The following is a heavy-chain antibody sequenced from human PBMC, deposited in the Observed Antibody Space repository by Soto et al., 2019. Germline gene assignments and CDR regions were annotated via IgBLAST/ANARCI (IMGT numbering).Heavy chain of an antibody. CDR3: AYGSSSAWIDY. V-gene: IGHV4-39*01. D-gene: IGHD6-25*01. CDR2: AYFSGGNT. CDR1: GDSMRGYHFY. J-gene: IGHJ4*02. Sequence: KASETLSLTCSVSGDSMRGYHFYWGWNRQAPGKGLEWIGSAYFSGGNTYYSPSLKSRVSISVDTSKNEFSLRLTSLTAADTAVYFCAYGSSSAWIDYWGQGTLVTVSS.